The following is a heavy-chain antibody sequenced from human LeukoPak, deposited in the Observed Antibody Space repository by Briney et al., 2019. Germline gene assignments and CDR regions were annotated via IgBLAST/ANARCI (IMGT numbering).Heavy chain of an antibody. CDR1: GFTFSSYS. Sequence: GGSLRLSCAASGFTFSSYSMNWVRQAPGKGLEWVSSISSSSSYIYYADSVKGRFTISRDNAKNSLYLQMNSLRGEDTAVYYCARGAAAATDYWGQGTLVTVSS. CDR2: ISSSSSYI. J-gene: IGHJ4*02. D-gene: IGHD6-13*01. V-gene: IGHV3-21*01. CDR3: ARGAAAATDY.